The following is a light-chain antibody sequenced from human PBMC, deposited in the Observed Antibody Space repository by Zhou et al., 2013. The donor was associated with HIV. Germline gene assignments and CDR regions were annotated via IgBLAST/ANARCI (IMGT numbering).Light chain of an antibody. CDR2: TAS. CDR3: QQYYSAPYT. Sequence: IQLTQSPSSLSASVGDRVTITCRASLGISNSLAWYQQKPGKAPKLLLYTASRLESGVPSRFSGSGSGTTYTLTISSLQPEDFAIYYCQQYYSAPYTFGQGTKLEIK. V-gene: IGKV1-NL1*01. CDR1: LGISNS. J-gene: IGKJ2*01.